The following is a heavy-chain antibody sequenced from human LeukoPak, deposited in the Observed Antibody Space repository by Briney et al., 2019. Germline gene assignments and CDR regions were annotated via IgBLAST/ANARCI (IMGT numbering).Heavy chain of an antibody. CDR1: GYTFTSYD. CDR3: ARDMYSSSWGPYYFDY. CDR2: ISAYNGNT. Sequence: ASVKVSCKASGYTFTSYDINWVRQATGQGLEWMGWISAYNGNTNYAQKLQGRVTMTTDTSTSTAYMELRSLRSDDTAVYYCARDMYSSSWGPYYFDYWGQGTLVTVSS. J-gene: IGHJ4*02. D-gene: IGHD6-6*01. V-gene: IGHV1-18*01.